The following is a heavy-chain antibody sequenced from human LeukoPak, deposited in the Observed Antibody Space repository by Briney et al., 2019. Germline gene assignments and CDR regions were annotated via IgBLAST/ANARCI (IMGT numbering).Heavy chain of an antibody. D-gene: IGHD3-22*01. CDR3: ASGLWDYDSSGYSGYFDY. CDR2: INHSGST. Sequence: KPSETLSLTCAVYGGSFSGYYWSWIRQPPGKGLEWIGEINHSGSTNYNPSLKSRVTISVDTSKNQFSLKLSSVTAADTAVYYCASGLWDYDSSGYSGYFDYWGQGTLVTVSS. J-gene: IGHJ4*02. CDR1: GGSFSGYY. V-gene: IGHV4-34*01.